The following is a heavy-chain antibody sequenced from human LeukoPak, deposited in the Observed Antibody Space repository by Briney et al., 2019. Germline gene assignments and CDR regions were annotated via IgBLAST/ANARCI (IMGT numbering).Heavy chain of an antibody. J-gene: IGHJ3*02. CDR2: IYYSGTT. V-gene: IGHV4-59*04. CDR1: GGSISSYY. CDR3: AKCPNDAFDI. Sequence: SETLSLTCTVSGGSISSYYWSWIRQPPGRGLEWIGTIYYSGTTYYNPSLKSRVTISLDTSKNHFSLKLSSVTAADTAVYYCAKCPNDAFDIWGQGTMVTVSS. D-gene: IGHD2-2*01.